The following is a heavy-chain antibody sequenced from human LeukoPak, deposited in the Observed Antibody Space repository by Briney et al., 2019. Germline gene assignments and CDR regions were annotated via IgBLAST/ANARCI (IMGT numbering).Heavy chain of an antibody. V-gene: IGHV4-34*01. J-gene: IGHJ4*02. CDR2: INHSGST. CDR1: GESFSGYY. CDR3: ARVRAAARYFGY. Sequence: SETLSLTCAVYGESFSGYYWSWIRQPPGKGLEWIGEINHSGSTNYNPSLKSRVTISVDTSKNKFSLKLSSVTAADTAVYYCARVRAAARYFGYWGQGTLVTVSS. D-gene: IGHD6-6*01.